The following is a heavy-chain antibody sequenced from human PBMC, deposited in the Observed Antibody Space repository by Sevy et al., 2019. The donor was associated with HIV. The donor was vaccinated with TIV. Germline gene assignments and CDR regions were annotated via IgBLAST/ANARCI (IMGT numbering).Heavy chain of an antibody. V-gene: IGHV4-31*03. CDR1: GGSVSSDNYY. Sequence: SETLSLTCTVSGGSVSSDNYYWTWIRQHPGKGLEWIGYIYHLGSTSSNPSLKSRVTISVDTSKNQFSLKLRSVTAADTAVYFCAREAGYCSNGVCYTGWFDPWGQGTLVTVSS. J-gene: IGHJ5*02. D-gene: IGHD2-8*01. CDR3: AREAGYCSNGVCYTGWFDP. CDR2: IYHLGST.